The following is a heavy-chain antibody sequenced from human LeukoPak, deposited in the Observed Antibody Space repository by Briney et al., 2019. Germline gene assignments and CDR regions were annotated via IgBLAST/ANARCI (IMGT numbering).Heavy chain of an antibody. D-gene: IGHD3-22*01. CDR3: ARDSDSSGYYFDS. CDR2: INPGGGNT. V-gene: IGHV1-46*01. J-gene: IGHJ4*02. CDR1: GYTFTNYY. Sequence: ASVKVSCKASGYTFTNYYIHWVRQAPGQGLEWMGLINPGGGNTNYAQNFQGRVTMTTDTSTSTAYMELRSLRSDDTAVYYCARDSDSSGYYFDSWGQGTLVTVSS.